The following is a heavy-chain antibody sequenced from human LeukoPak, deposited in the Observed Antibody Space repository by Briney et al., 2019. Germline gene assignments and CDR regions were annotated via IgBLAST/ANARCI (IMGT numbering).Heavy chain of an antibody. V-gene: IGHV3-21*01. Sequence: GGSLRLSCAASGFTFSSYSMNWVRQAPGKGLEWVSCISSSSSYIYYADSVKGRFTVSRDNAKNSLYLQMNSLRVEDTAVYYCARAHNWKYGTFDYWGQGTLVTVSS. J-gene: IGHJ4*02. D-gene: IGHD1-7*01. CDR2: ISSSSSYI. CDR1: GFTFSSYS. CDR3: ARAHNWKYGTFDY.